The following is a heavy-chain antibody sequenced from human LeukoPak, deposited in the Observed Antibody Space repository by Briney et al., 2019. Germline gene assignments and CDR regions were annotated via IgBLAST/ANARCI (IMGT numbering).Heavy chain of an antibody. CDR1: GGSFRGYY. J-gene: IGHJ6*03. Sequence: SETLSLTCAVYGGSFRGYYWSWIRQPPGKGLEWIGEINHSGSTNYKPSLKSRVTISVDTSKNQFSLKLSSVTAADTAAYCCARDKRVAVAGTYIYYYYMDVWGNGTTVTISS. V-gene: IGHV4-34*01. D-gene: IGHD6-19*01. CDR3: ARDKRVAVAGTYIYYYYMDV. CDR2: INHSGST.